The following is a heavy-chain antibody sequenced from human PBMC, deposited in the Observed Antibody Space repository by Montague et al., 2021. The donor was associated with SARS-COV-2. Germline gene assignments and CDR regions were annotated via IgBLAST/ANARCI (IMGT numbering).Heavy chain of an antibody. J-gene: IGHJ4*02. CDR3: ARSRENYNILTGYPYYFDY. CDR1: GGSISRYY. Sequence: SDTLSLTCTVSGGSISRYYWNWIRQPPGKGPEWIAYIYYSGSTNYNPSLKSRVTISVDTSKNQFSLKLSSVTAADTAVYYCARSRENYNILTGYPYYFDYWGQGTLVTVSS. D-gene: IGHD3-9*01. CDR2: IYYSGST. V-gene: IGHV4-59*07.